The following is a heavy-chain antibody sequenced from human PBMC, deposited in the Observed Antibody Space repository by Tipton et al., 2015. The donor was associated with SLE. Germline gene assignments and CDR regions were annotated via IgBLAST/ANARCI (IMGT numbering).Heavy chain of an antibody. CDR3: ARYIVVVRYFDY. Sequence: TLSLTCAVSGGSISTYYWSWIRQPPGRGLEWIGFIYYGGTANYNPSLKSRVTISVDTSKNQFSLKLSSVTAADTAVYYCARYIVVVRYFDYWGQGTLVTVSS. CDR1: GGSISTYY. V-gene: IGHV4-59*12. CDR2: IYYGGTA. D-gene: IGHD2-21*01. J-gene: IGHJ4*02.